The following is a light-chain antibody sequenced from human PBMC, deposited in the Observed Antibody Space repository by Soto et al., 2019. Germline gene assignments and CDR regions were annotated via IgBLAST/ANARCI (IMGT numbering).Light chain of an antibody. CDR3: QVWVTGSAHPNVL. CDR2: DDS. CDR1: NIGRKS. V-gene: IGLV3-21*02. J-gene: IGLJ3*02. Sequence: SYELTQSPSVSVAPGQTATITCAGDNIGRKSVHWYQQKPGQAPRLVVYDDSDRPSGIPERFSGSNSGNTATLTISRVEAGDDADYYCQVWVTGSAHPNVLFGGGTKVTVL.